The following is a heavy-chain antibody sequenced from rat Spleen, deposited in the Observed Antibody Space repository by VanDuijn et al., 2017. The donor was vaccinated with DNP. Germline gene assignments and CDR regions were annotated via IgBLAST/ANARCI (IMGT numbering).Heavy chain of an antibody. D-gene: IGHD4-3*01. CDR2: IRYDGGST. CDR3: ARWNSGHFDY. CDR1: GFTFDHYY. J-gene: IGHJ2*01. Sequence: EVQLVESGGGLVLPGRSLKLSCAASGFTFDHYYMAWVRQAPMKGLEWVAYIRYDGGSTKYGDSVKGRFTISRDNAKNTLYLQMSSLRSEDMATYYCARWNSGHFDYWGQGVMVPVSS. V-gene: IGHV5-22*01.